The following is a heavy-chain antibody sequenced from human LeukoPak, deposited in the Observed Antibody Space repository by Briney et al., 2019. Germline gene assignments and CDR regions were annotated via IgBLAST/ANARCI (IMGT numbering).Heavy chain of an antibody. CDR2: ISYDGSNK. Sequence: GGSLRLSCAASGFTFSSYGMHWVRQAPGKGLEWVAVISYDGSNKYYADSVKGRFTISRDNSKNTLYLQMNSLRAEDTAVYYCAKDVRSSSWNNWFDPWGQGTLVTVSS. J-gene: IGHJ5*02. CDR1: GFTFSSYG. CDR3: AKDVRSSSWNNWFDP. D-gene: IGHD6-13*01. V-gene: IGHV3-30*18.